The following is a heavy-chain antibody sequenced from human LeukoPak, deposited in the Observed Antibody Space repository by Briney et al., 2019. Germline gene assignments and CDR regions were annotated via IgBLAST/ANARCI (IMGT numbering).Heavy chain of an antibody. CDR2: MNPNSGNT. CDR1: GYTFTSYD. J-gene: IGHJ4*02. CDR3: ARVSHGDYVWGSYRPSDY. V-gene: IGHV1-8*01. Sequence: PSASVKVSCKASGYTFTSYDINWVRQATGQGLEWMGWMNPNSGNTGYAQKFQGRVTMTRNTSISTAYMELSSLRSEDTAVYYCARVSHGDYVWGSYRPSDYWGQGTLVTVSS. D-gene: IGHD3-16*02.